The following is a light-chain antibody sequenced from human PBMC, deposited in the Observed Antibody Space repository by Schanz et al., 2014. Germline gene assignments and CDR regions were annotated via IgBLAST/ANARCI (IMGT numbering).Light chain of an antibody. CDR1: TSNLGATYD. CDR2: ANN. CDR3: AAWDDSLNGRV. V-gene: IGLV1-40*01. J-gene: IGLJ3*02. Sequence: QSVLTQPPSVSGAPGQRVTISCTGSTSNLGATYDVHWYQQLPGAAPKLLIYANNIRPSGVPDRFSGSKSGTSASLAISGLQSEDEADYYCAAWDDSLNGRVFGGGTKLTVL.